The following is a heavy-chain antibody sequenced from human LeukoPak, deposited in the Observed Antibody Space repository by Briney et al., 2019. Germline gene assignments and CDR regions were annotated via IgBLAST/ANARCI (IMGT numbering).Heavy chain of an antibody. V-gene: IGHV3-23*01. CDR3: AKASPNPYYDSSGYNDY. D-gene: IGHD3-22*01. CDR2: ISGSGGST. CDR1: GFTFSSYA. J-gene: IGHJ4*02. Sequence: GGSLRLSCAASGFTFSSYATSWVRQAPGKGLEWVSAISGSGGSTYYADSVKGRFTISRDNSKNTLYLQMNSLRAEDTAVYYCAKASPNPYYDSSGYNDYWGQGTLVTVSS.